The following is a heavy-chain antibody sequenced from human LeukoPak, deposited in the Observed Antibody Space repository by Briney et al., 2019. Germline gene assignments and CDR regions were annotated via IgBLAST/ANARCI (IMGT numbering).Heavy chain of an antibody. CDR1: GGSISSGGYY. CDR3: AALTPGY. D-gene: IGHD4-23*01. Sequence: SETLSLTCTVSGGSISSGGYYWSWTRQHPGKGLEWIGYIYYSGSTYYNPSLKSRVTISVDTSKNQFSLKLSPVTAADTAVYYCAALTPGYWGQGTLVTVSS. V-gene: IGHV4-31*03. CDR2: IYYSGST. J-gene: IGHJ4*02.